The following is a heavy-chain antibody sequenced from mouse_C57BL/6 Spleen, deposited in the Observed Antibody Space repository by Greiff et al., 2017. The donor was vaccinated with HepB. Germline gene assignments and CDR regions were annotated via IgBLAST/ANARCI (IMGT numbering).Heavy chain of an antibody. J-gene: IGHJ2*01. V-gene: IGHV1-15*01. D-gene: IGHD2-3*01. CDR1: GYTFTDYE. CDR2: IDPETGGT. Sequence: QVQLKESGAELVRPGASVTLSCKASGYTFTDYEMHWVKQTPVHGLEWIGAIDPETGGTAYNQKFKGKAILTADKSSSTAYMELRSLTSEDSAVYYCTRYDPDTGFDYWGQGTTLTVSS. CDR3: TRYDPDTGFDY.